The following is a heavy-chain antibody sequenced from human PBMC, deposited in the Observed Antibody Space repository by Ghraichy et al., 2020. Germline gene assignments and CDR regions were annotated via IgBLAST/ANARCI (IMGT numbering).Heavy chain of an antibody. V-gene: IGHV3-7*01. CDR3: ARDHKSMGGLI. D-gene: IGHD2/OR15-2a*01. J-gene: IGHJ3*02. CDR1: GFTFSSYW. Sequence: GGSLRLSCAASGFTFSSYWMSWVRQAPGKGLEWVANIKRDGSEKYYVDSVKGRFTVSRDNAKNALYLQMNSLRAEDTAVYYCARDHKSMGGLIWGQGTMVTVSS. CDR2: IKRDGSEK.